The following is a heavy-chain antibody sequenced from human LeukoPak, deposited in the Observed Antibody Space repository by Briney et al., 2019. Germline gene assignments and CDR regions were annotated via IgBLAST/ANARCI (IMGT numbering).Heavy chain of an antibody. Sequence: GGSLRLSCAASGFTFSSYWMSWVRQAPGKGLEWVANIKQDGSEKYYVDSVKGRFTISRDNAKNSLYLQMNSLRAEDTAVYYCARDYIGAGGVLFYFDYWGQGTLVTVSS. D-gene: IGHD3-16*01. CDR3: ARDYIGAGGVLFYFDY. V-gene: IGHV3-7*01. CDR2: IKQDGSEK. J-gene: IGHJ4*02. CDR1: GFTFSSYW.